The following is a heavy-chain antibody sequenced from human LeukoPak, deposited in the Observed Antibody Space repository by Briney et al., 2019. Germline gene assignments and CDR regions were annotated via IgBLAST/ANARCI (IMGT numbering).Heavy chain of an antibody. CDR1: GGSTSSSNYY. CDR2: IHYSGNT. Sequence: SETLSLTCTVSGGSTSSSNYYWGWIRQPPGKGLEWIGGIHYSGNTYYNPSLKSRVTISIDTSKNQFSLKLSSVTAADTAVYYCARLGAGPTYYDFWSGYSTVGSYFDYWGQGTLVTVSS. D-gene: IGHD3-3*01. V-gene: IGHV4-39*01. J-gene: IGHJ4*02. CDR3: ARLGAGPTYYDFWSGYSTVGSYFDY.